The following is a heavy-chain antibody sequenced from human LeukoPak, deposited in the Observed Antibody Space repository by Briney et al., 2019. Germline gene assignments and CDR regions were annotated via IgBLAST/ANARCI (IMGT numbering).Heavy chain of an antibody. CDR1: GFTFSTFS. CDR2: ISSGSTYI. Sequence: SGGSLRLSCAVSGFTFSTFSMNWVRQAPGKGLEWFSSISSGSTYIYYADSVKGRFTISRDNAKNSLYLQMNSLRAEDTAVYYCARDVEMATITLFGAFDIWGQGTMVTVSS. J-gene: IGHJ3*02. D-gene: IGHD5-24*01. V-gene: IGHV3-21*01. CDR3: ARDVEMATITLFGAFDI.